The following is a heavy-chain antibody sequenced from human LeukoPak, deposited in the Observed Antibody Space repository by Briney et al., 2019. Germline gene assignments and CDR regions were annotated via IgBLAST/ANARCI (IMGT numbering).Heavy chain of an antibody. CDR3: ARGTIFSTSSYVVPV. V-gene: IGHV1-18*01. CDR2: ISAYNGNT. Sequence: ASVKVSCKASGYTFTSYGISWVRQAPGQGLEWMGWISAYNGNTNYAQKLQGRVTMTTDTSTSTAYMELRSLRSDDTAVYYCARGTIFSTSSYVVPVWGQGTMVTVSS. CDR1: GYTFTSYG. J-gene: IGHJ3*01. D-gene: IGHD2-2*01.